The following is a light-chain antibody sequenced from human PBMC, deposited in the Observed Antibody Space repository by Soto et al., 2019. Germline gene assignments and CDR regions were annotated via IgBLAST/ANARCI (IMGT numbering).Light chain of an antibody. CDR3: QQYNSYSS. V-gene: IGKV1-5*01. CDR1: QSISSW. CDR2: DAS. J-gene: IGKJ4*01. Sequence: DIQMTQSPSTLSASVGDRVTITCRASQSISSWLAWYQQKPGKAPKLLIFDASILESGVPSRFSGSRSGTEFTLTISSLQPDDFATCYCQQYNSYSSFGGGTSVEIK.